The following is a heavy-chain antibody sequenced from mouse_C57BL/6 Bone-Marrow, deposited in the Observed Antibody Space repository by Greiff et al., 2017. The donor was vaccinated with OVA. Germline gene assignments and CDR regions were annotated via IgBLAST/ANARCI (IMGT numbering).Heavy chain of an antibody. CDR3: ARDGDGYYAYFDV. CDR2: IYPRSGNT. D-gene: IGHD2-3*01. Sequence: VKLQQSGAELARPGASVKLSCKASGYTFTSYGISWVKQRTGQGLEWIGEIYPRSGNTYYNEKFKGKATLTADKSSSTAYMELRSLTSEDSAVYFCARDGDGYYAYFDVWGTGTTVTVSS. J-gene: IGHJ1*03. CDR1: GYTFTSYG. V-gene: IGHV1-81*01.